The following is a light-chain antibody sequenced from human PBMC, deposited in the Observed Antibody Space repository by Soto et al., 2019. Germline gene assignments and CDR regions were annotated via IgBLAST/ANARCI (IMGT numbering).Light chain of an antibody. CDR3: QQYESYPRWT. CDR2: DAS. CDR1: RSTSSC. Sequence: EIVMTQYPATLSVSPGERATLSCRASRSTSSCFAWYQQKPGKAPKLLIYDASTMPSGVPSRYSGSGSGTEFTLTISSLQTDDFATYYCQQYESYPRWTFGEGTKVDIK. J-gene: IGKJ1*01. V-gene: IGKV1-5*01.